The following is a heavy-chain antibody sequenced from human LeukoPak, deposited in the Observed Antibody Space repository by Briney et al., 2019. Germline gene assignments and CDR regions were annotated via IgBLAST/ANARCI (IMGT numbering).Heavy chain of an antibody. CDR1: GFTFSSYS. CDR3: ASHSGGYAY. D-gene: IGHD5-12*01. CDR2: INHSGST. V-gene: IGHV4-34*08. Sequence: GSLRLSCAASGFTFSSYSMNWVRQAPGKGLEWIGEINHSGSTNYNPSLKSRVTISVDTSKNQFSLKLSSVTAADTAVYYCASHSGGYAYWGQGTLVTVSS. J-gene: IGHJ4*02.